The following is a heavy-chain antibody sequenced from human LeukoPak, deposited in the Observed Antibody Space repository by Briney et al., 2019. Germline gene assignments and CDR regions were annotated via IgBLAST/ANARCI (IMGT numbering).Heavy chain of an antibody. CDR2: IRYDGSNQ. Sequence: PGGSLRLSCAASGFDFSKFVMHWVRQAPGKGPESVAFIRYDGSNQFYADSVKGRFTISRDNSQNLLYLEMTSLRSEDTAVYYCAKDRSGTYFYFYMDVWGKGTTVTVSS. J-gene: IGHJ6*03. CDR3: AKDRSGTYFYFYMDV. CDR1: GFDFSKFV. D-gene: IGHD1-26*01. V-gene: IGHV3-30*02.